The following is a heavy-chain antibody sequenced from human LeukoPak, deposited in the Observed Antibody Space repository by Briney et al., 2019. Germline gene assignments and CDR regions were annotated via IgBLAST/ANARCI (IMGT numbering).Heavy chain of an antibody. D-gene: IGHD3-10*01. CDR2: SNSDGCST. J-gene: IGHJ4*02. CDR3: VREYDDGTGSMLDY. Sequence: GGPLRLSCAASGITFSRGWKHCVRQAPGKGLVGVSRSNSDGCSTTYADSVKGRFTISRDNAKNTLYLQMNSLRAEDTAVYYCVREYDDGTGSMLDYWGQGTLVTVSS. V-gene: IGHV3-74*01. CDR1: GITFSRGW.